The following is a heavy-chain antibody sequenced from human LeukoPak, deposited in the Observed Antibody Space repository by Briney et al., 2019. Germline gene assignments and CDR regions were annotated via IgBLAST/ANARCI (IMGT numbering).Heavy chain of an antibody. J-gene: IGHJ6*03. Sequence: SETLSLTCTVSGVSISSSNSYWGWIRQPPGKGLEWIGSIYYSGNTYYNASLKSRVTISVDTSKNQFSLKLRSVTAADTAVYFCARLGSVRGYYYMDVWGKGTTVTIS. CDR1: GVSISSSNSY. CDR2: IYYSGNT. CDR3: ARLGSVRGYYYMDV. V-gene: IGHV4-39*01. D-gene: IGHD3-10*01.